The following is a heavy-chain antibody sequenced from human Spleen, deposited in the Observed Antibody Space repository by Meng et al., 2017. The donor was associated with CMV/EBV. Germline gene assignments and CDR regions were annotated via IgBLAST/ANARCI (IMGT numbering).Heavy chain of an antibody. Sequence: SETLSLTCTVSGGSISSYYWSWIRQPPGKGLEWIGYIYDSGTTNYNPSLKSRVTISVDTSKNHSSLKLSSMTAADTAVYYCARANSSSWGGFAMDVRGQGTTVTVSS. CDR3: ARANSSSWGGFAMDV. V-gene: IGHV4-59*01. D-gene: IGHD6-13*01. CDR2: IYDSGTT. J-gene: IGHJ6*02. CDR1: GGSISSYY.